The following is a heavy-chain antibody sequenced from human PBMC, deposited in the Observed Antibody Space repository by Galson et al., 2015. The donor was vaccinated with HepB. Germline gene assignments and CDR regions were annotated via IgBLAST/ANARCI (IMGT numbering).Heavy chain of an antibody. CDR1: GFTFSSYA. D-gene: IGHD2-2*01. Sequence: SLRLSCAASGFTFSSYAMSWVRQAPGKGLEWVSAISGSGGSTYYADSVKGRFTISRDNSKNTLYLQMNSLRAEDTAVYYCAKWGFRVPAAPGWFDPWGQGTLVTVSS. V-gene: IGHV3-23*01. CDR3: AKWGFRVPAAPGWFDP. CDR2: ISGSGGST. J-gene: IGHJ5*02.